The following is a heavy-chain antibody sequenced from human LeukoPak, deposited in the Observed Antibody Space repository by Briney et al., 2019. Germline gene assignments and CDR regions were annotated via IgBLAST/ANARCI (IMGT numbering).Heavy chain of an antibody. J-gene: IGHJ6*04. V-gene: IGHV3-21*01. CDR3: AELGITMIGGV. Sequence: GGSLRLSCAASGFTFGSYAMNWVRQAPGKGLEWVSSMSSSSSYIYYADSVKGRFTISRDNAKNSLYLQMNSLRAEDTAVYYCAELGITMIGGVWGKGTTVTISS. CDR1: GFTFGSYA. CDR2: MSSSSSYI. D-gene: IGHD3-10*02.